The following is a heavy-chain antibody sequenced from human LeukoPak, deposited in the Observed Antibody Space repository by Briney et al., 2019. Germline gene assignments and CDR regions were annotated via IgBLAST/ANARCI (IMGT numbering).Heavy chain of an antibody. D-gene: IGHD3-16*01. Sequence: GGSLRLSCAASGFTFSSYGMHWVRQAPGKGLEWVAVISYDGSNKYYADSVKGRFTISRDNSKNTLYLQMNSMRAEDTAVYYCAKKGDRNGGAFDIWGQGTMVTVSS. V-gene: IGHV3-30*18. CDR2: ISYDGSNK. CDR3: AKKGDRNGGAFDI. J-gene: IGHJ3*02. CDR1: GFTFSSYG.